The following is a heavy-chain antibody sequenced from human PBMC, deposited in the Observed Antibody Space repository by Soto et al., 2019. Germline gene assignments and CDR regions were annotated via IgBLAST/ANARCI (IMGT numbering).Heavy chain of an antibody. Sequence: SETLSLTCAVSGDSISSGGYSWSWIRQPPGKGLEWIGYIYHSGSTYYNPSLKSRVTISVDMSKNQFSLKLSSVTSADTAVYYCARFYGDYNNWFDPWGQGTLVTVSS. CDR2: IYHSGST. CDR3: ARFYGDYNNWFDP. CDR1: GDSISSGGYS. D-gene: IGHD4-17*01. J-gene: IGHJ5*02. V-gene: IGHV4-30-2*01.